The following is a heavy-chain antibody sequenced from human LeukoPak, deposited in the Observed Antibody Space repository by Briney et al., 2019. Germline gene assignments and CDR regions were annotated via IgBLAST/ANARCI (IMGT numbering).Heavy chain of an antibody. CDR2: IWYDGSNK. CDR1: GFTFTSYG. CDR3: ARGRELSAY. Sequence: GGSLRLSCAASGFTFTSYGLHWVRQAPGQGLEWVTVIWYDGSNKYYADSVKGRFTISRDDSKNTLYLQMNSLRAEDTAVYYCARGRELSAYWGQGTLVTVSS. V-gene: IGHV3-33*01. J-gene: IGHJ4*02. D-gene: IGHD3-16*02.